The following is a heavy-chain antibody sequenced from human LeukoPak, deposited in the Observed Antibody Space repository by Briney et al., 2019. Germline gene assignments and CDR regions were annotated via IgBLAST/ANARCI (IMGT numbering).Heavy chain of an antibody. D-gene: IGHD2-2*02. Sequence: GGSLRLSCAASGFTFDDYAMHWVRRPPGKGLEWVSLISWDGGSTYYADSVKGRFTISRDNSKNSLYLQMNSLRAEDTALYYCAKDMRPAAIFYFDYWGQGTLVTVSS. J-gene: IGHJ4*02. CDR2: ISWDGGST. CDR1: GFTFDDYA. V-gene: IGHV3-43D*04. CDR3: AKDMRPAAIFYFDY.